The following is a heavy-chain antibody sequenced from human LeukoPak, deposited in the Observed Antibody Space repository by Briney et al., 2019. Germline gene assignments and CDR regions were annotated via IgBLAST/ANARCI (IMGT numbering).Heavy chain of an antibody. CDR1: GGTFSSYA. CDR2: IIPIFGTA. Sequence: GASVKVSCKASGGTFSSYAISWVRQAPGQGLEWMGGIIPIFGTASYAQKFQGRVTMTRDTSTSTVYMELSSLRSEDTAVYYCADSSGSLYLLYNWGQGTLVTVSS. J-gene: IGHJ4*02. CDR3: ADSSGSLYLLYN. D-gene: IGHD3-22*01. V-gene: IGHV1-69*05.